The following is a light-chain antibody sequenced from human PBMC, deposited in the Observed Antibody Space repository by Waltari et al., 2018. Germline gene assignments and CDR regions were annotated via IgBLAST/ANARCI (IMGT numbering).Light chain of an antibody. V-gene: IGLV2-11*02. CDR1: SSDVGGYKY. CDR2: AVN. Sequence: QSALTQPRSVSGSPGQSVTISCTGTSSDVGGYKYVSWYQQHPGKAPNLMIYAVNKRPSGVPDRFSGSNSGHTASLTISGLQAEDEADYYCCSFAGSYTFEVFGGGTKLAVL. J-gene: IGLJ2*01. CDR3: CSFAGSYTFEV.